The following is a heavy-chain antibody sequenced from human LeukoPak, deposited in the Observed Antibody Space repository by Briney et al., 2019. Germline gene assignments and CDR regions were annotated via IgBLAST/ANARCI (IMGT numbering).Heavy chain of an antibody. V-gene: IGHV4-59*08. J-gene: IGHJ4*02. CDR3: ARHSNPGIAAAGTFDY. CDR2: IYYSGST. Sequence: SETLSLTCTGSGGSISSYYWSWIRQPPGKGLEWIGYIYYSGSTNYNPSLKSRVTISVDTSKNQFSLKLSSVTAADTAVYYCARHSNPGIAAAGTFDYWGQGTLVTVSS. D-gene: IGHD6-13*01. CDR1: GGSISSYY.